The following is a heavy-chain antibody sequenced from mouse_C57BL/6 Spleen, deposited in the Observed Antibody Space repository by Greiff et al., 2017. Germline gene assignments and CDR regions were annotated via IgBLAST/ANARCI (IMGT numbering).Heavy chain of an antibody. Sequence: VKLQQPGAELVRPGSSVKLSCKASGYTFTSYWMHWVKQRPIQGLEWIGNIDPSDSETHYNQKFKDKATLTVDKSSSTAYMQLSSLTSEDSAVYYCAREDRYGNYFFDYWGQGTTLTVSS. D-gene: IGHD2-10*02. V-gene: IGHV1-52*01. CDR3: AREDRYGNYFFDY. J-gene: IGHJ2*01. CDR1: GYTFTSYW. CDR2: IDPSDSET.